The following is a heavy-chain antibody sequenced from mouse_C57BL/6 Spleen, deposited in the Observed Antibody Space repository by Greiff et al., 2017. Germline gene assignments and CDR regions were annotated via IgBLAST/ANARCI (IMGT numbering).Heavy chain of an antibody. J-gene: IGHJ2*01. Sequence: VQLVQSGAELARPGASVKLSCKASGYTFTSSGISWVKQRPGQGLEWIGEIYPRSGNTYYNEKFKGKATLTADKSSSTAYMELRSLTSEDSAVSCCARSLLPEGYFDYWGQGTTLTVSS. CDR1: GYTFTSSG. CDR2: IYPRSGNT. V-gene: IGHV1-81*01. D-gene: IGHD1-2*01. CDR3: ARSLLPEGYFDY.